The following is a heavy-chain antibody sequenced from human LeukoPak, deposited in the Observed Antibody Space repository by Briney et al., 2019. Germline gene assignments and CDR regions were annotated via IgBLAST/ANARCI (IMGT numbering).Heavy chain of an antibody. J-gene: IGHJ4*02. Sequence: GGSLRLSCAASGFTFSSYAMSWVRQAPGKGLEWVSAISGSGGSTYYADSVKGRFTISRDNSKNTLYLQMNSLRAEDTAAYYCAKAASPLYCSGGSCYSFDYWGQGTLVTVSS. CDR2: ISGSGGST. V-gene: IGHV3-23*01. CDR1: GFTFSSYA. D-gene: IGHD2-15*01. CDR3: AKAASPLYCSGGSCYSFDY.